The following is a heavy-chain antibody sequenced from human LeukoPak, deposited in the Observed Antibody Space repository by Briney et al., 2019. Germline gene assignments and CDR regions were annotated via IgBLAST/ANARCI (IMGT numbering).Heavy chain of an antibody. CDR3: ARRRIVVVPAANLGDYYYYYYMDV. Sequence: AGESLKISCKGSGYSFTSYWIGWVRXXXXXXXXXXXXXXXXXXXXXYSPSFQGQVTISADKSISTAYLQWSSMKASDTAMYYCARRRIVVVPAANLGDYYYYYYMDVWGKGTTVTVSS. CDR1: GYSFTSYW. J-gene: IGHJ6*03. V-gene: IGHV5-51*01. CDR2: XXXXXXXX. D-gene: IGHD2-2*01.